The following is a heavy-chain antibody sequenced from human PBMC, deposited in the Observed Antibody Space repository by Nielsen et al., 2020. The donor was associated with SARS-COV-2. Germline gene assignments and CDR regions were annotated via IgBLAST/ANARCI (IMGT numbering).Heavy chain of an antibody. CDR2: IKQDGSEK. V-gene: IGHV3-7*05. Sequence: GESLKISCAASGFTFSSYWMSWVRQAPGKGLEWVANIKQDGSEKYYVDSVKGRFTISRDNAKNSLYLQMNSLRAEDTAVYYCARDRGLGVDYWGQGTLVTVSS. CDR1: GFTFSSYW. J-gene: IGHJ4*02. D-gene: IGHD3-16*01. CDR3: ARDRGLGVDY.